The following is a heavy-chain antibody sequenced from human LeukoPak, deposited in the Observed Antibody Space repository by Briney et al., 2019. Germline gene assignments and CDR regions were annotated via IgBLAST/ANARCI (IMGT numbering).Heavy chain of an antibody. J-gene: IGHJ6*03. Sequence: SETLSLTCTVSGGSISSSSYYWGWIRQPPGKGLEWIGSIYYSGSTYYNPSLKSRVTISVDTSKNQFSLKLSSVTAADTAVYYCARGITMVRGVILFGRSYYYYMDVWGKGTTVTISS. D-gene: IGHD3-10*01. CDR3: ARGITMVRGVILFGRSYYYYMDV. V-gene: IGHV4-39*07. CDR2: IYYSGST. CDR1: GGSISSSSYY.